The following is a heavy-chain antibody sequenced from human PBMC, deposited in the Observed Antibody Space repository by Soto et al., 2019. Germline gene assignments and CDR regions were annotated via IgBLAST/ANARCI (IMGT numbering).Heavy chain of an antibody. CDR2: INAGNGNT. Sequence: ASVKVSCKASGYTFTSYAFHWVRQAPGQRLEWMGWINAGNGNTKYSQKFQGRVTITRDTSASTAYMELSSLRSEDTAVYYCAKDRVSATGDYNWFDPWGQGTLVTVSS. CDR1: GYTFTSYA. D-gene: IGHD6-13*01. V-gene: IGHV1-3*01. J-gene: IGHJ5*02. CDR3: AKDRVSATGDYNWFDP.